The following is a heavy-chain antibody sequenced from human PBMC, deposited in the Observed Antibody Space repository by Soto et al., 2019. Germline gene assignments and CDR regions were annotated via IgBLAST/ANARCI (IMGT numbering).Heavy chain of an antibody. CDR2: ISWNSGNI. Sequence: ALRLSCAASGFTFEDYAMHWVRQVLGKGLEWVSSISWNSGNIGYADSVKGRFTTSRDNAKNSLYLQMNSLRPEDTALYYCVRSKGGYSYGTPFDYWGQGTLVTVSS. CDR3: VRSKGGYSYGTPFDY. D-gene: IGHD5-18*01. CDR1: GFTFEDYA. V-gene: IGHV3-9*01. J-gene: IGHJ4*02.